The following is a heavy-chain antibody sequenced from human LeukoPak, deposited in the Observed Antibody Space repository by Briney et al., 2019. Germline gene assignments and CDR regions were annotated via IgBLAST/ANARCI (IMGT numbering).Heavy chain of an antibody. CDR3: ARAEVLLWFGELLPRAFDI. CDR1: GGSISSYY. J-gene: IGHJ3*02. V-gene: IGHV4-4*07. Sequence: SETLSLTCTVSGGSISSYYWSWIRQPAGKGLEWIGRIYTSGSTNYNPSLKSRVTMSVDTSKNQFSLKLSSVTAADTAVYYCARAEVLLWFGELLPRAFDIWGQGTMVTVSS. D-gene: IGHD3-10*01. CDR2: IYTSGST.